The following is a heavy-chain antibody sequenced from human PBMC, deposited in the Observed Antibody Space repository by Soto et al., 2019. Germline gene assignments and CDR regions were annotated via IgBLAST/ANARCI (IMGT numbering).Heavy chain of an antibody. J-gene: IGHJ3*02. V-gene: IGHV1-18*01. CDR3: AVGVTYHCSGGSCYQFAGDDRAFDI. D-gene: IGHD2-15*01. Sequence: ASVKVSCKASGYTFTSYGISWVRQAPGQGLEWMGWISAYNGNTNYAQKLQGRVTMTTDTSTSTAYMELRSLRSDDTAVYYCAVGVTYHCSGGSCYQFAGDDRAFDIWGQGTMVTVSS. CDR1: GYTFTSYG. CDR2: ISAYNGNT.